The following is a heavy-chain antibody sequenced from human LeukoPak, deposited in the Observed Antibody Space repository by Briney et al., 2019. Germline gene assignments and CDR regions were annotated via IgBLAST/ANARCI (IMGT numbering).Heavy chain of an antibody. J-gene: IGHJ4*02. CDR2: IYYSGST. V-gene: IGHV4-39*01. CDR3: ASPPGAGNSGVEYFDY. CDR1: GGSISSSSYY. Sequence: PSETLSLTRTVSGGSISSSSYYWRWIRQPPGKGLEWIGSIYYSGSTYYNPSLKSRVTISVDTSKNQFSLKLSSVTAADTAVYYCASPPGAGNSGVEYFDYWGQGTLVTVSS. D-gene: IGHD4-23*01.